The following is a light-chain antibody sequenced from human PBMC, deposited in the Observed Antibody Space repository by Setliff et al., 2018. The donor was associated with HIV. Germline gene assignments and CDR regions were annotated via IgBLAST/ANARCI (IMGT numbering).Light chain of an antibody. CDR1: SSDVGSYNF. CDR3: QSYDSSLSGYV. Sequence: QSALAQPASVSGSPGQSITISCSGSSSDVGSYNFVSWYQQHPGKAPQVIIYDVSRRPSGVSSRFSGSKSGNTASLTISGLQAEDQADYYCQSYDSSLSGYVFGTGTKVTVL. V-gene: IGLV2-14*03. CDR2: DVS. J-gene: IGLJ1*01.